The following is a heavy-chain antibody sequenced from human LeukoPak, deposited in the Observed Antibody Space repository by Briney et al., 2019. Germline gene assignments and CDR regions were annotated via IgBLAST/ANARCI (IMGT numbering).Heavy chain of an antibody. J-gene: IGHJ6*02. CDR3: ARSIGLTGGGVDV. CDR1: GFTFRSYA. CDR2: ITDSGSTT. V-gene: IGHV3-48*04. Sequence: GGSLRLSCAASGFTFRSYAMSWVRQAPGKVLEWVSYITDSGSTTHYADSVNGRFTISRDNAKNSLYLQMNSLRAEDSAVYYCARSIGLTGGGVDVWGRGTTVTVSS. D-gene: IGHD3-9*01.